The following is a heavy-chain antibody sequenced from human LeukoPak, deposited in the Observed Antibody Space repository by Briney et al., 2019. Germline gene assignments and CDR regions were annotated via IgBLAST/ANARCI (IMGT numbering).Heavy chain of an antibody. Sequence: PSETLSLTCAVLGGSFNDYYWSWIRQSPGKGLEWIGEINYSGSTNYNPSLKSRLTILVDASKNQFSLRLSSVTAADTAMHYCALIVRGGLDVWGQGTTVTVFS. CDR1: GGSFNDYY. CDR2: INYSGST. CDR3: ALIVRGGLDV. J-gene: IGHJ6*02. D-gene: IGHD2/OR15-2a*01. V-gene: IGHV4-34*01.